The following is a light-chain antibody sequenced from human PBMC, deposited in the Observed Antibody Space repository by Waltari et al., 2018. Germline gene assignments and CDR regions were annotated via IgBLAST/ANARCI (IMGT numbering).Light chain of an antibody. CDR1: QSVSNY. V-gene: IGKV3-11*01. CDR3: QQRTTWP. CDR2: DAS. Sequence: EMVLTQSPVTLSLSPGERAALSCRASQSVSNYLAWYQQKPGQAPRLLIYDASNRATGVPARFTGSGSGIDFPLTISRLEPEDFAVYYCQQRTTWPFGPGTKVEIK. J-gene: IGKJ1*01.